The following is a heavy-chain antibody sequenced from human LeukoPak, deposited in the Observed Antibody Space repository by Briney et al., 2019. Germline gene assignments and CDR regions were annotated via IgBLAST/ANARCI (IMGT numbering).Heavy chain of an antibody. D-gene: IGHD4-17*01. Sequence: MPSETLSLTCTVSGGSVYNYYYNWIRQPPGKGLEWIGYIFHSGNTNYNPNPSLKSRVTISVDTSSNQVSLKLRSVTAADTAVYYCARQMLTTVSPFDYWGQGALVTVSS. CDR1: GGSVYNYY. CDR2: IFHSGNT. J-gene: IGHJ4*02. V-gene: IGHV4-59*02. CDR3: ARQMLTTVSPFDY.